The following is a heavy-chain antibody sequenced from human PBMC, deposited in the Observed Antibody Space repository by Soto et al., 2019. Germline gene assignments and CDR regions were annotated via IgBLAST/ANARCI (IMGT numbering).Heavy chain of an antibody. D-gene: IGHD3-3*01. J-gene: IGHJ4*02. CDR3: ASFDFWSGYSQEIDY. CDR2: ISSSSSYI. Sequence: PGGSLRLSCAASGFTFSSYSMNWVRQAPGKGLEWVSSISSSSSYIYYADSVKGRFTISRDNAKNSLYLQMNSLRAEDTAVYYCASFDFWSGYSQEIDYWGQGTLVTVSS. CDR1: GFTFSSYS. V-gene: IGHV3-21*01.